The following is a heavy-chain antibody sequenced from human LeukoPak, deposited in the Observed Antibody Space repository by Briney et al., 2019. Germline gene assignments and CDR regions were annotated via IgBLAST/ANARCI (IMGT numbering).Heavy chain of an antibody. CDR2: IYPGDSDT. CDR3: VRCPPTSSADY. CDR1: GYSFTSYYW. V-gene: IGHV5-51*01. Sequence: GESLKISCKGSGYSFTSYYWIGWVRQMPGKGLEWMGIIYPGDSDTRYSPSFQGQVTISADKSINNAYLQWSSLKASDTAMYYSVRCPPTSSADYWGQGTLVTVSS. D-gene: IGHD1-26*01. J-gene: IGHJ4*02.